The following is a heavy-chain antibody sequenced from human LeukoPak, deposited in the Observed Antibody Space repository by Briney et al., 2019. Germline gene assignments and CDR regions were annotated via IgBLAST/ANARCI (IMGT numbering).Heavy chain of an antibody. V-gene: IGHV3-15*01. Sequence: GGSLRLSCAASGFTFSNAWMSWVRQAPGKGLEWVGRIKSKTDGGTTDYAGPVKGRFTISRDDSKKKLYLQMNSLKTEDTAVYYCTALTGYYAPSDYWGQGTLVTVSS. CDR1: GFTFSNAW. D-gene: IGHD3-9*01. J-gene: IGHJ4*02. CDR3: TALTGYYAPSDY. CDR2: IKSKTDGGTT.